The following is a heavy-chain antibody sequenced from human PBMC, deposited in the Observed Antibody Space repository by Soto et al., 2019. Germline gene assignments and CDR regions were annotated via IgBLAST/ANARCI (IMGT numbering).Heavy chain of an antibody. J-gene: IGHJ4*02. CDR3: GREGTGY. CDR1: GYTFTGYY. V-gene: IGHV1-2*02. CDR2: INPDSGGT. Sequence: ASVKVSCKASGYTFTGYYMHWVGQAPGQGLEWMGWINPDSGGTNYAQKFQGRVTMTRDTSISTAYMELSRLRSDDTAVYDCGREGTGYWGQGTLVTVSS. D-gene: IGHD3-10*01.